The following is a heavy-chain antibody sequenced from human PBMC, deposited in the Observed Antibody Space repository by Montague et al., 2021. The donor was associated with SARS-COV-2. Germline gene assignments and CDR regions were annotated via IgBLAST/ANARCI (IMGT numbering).Heavy chain of an antibody. CDR1: GGSTSSSSYY. Sequence: SETLSLTCTVSGGSTSSSSYYWGWIRQPPGKGLEWIATINYSGSTFYNPSLKSRVTISMDTSKNQVSLNLNSVTAADTATYYCARHDITWYFDPWGQGTLVTVSS. V-gene: IGHV4-39*01. CDR2: INYSGST. J-gene: IGHJ5*02. CDR3: ARHDITWYFDP. D-gene: IGHD3-16*01.